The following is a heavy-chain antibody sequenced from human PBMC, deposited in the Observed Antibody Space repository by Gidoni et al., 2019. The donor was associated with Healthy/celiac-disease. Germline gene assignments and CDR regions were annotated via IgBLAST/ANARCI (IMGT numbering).Heavy chain of an antibody. CDR1: GFTFGDYA. CDR2: IRSKAYGGTT. CDR3: TRHYYDSSGYFDY. Sequence: EVQLVESGGGLVQPGRSLRLSCTASGFTFGDYAMSWFRQAPGKGLEWVGFIRSKAYGGTTEYAASVKGRFTISRDDSKSIAYLQMNSLKTEDTAVYYCTRHYYDSSGYFDYWGQGTLVTVSS. D-gene: IGHD3-22*01. V-gene: IGHV3-49*03. J-gene: IGHJ4*02.